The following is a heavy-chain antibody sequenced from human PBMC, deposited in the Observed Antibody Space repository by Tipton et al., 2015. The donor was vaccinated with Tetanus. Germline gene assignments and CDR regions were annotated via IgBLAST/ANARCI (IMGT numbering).Heavy chain of an antibody. J-gene: IGHJ4*02. D-gene: IGHD2-15*01. CDR3: AKETLWGRGGGCFSGEAY. V-gene: IGHV3-23*01. Sequence: SLRLSCAASGFTFSNYAMSWVRPAPGKGLEWVSGISVSGGSTSYADSVRGRFTISRDNSKKVLYLQMNSLRAEDTAVYYCAKETLWGRGGGCFSGEAYWGQGTLVTVSS. CDR2: ISVSGGST. CDR1: GFTFSNYA.